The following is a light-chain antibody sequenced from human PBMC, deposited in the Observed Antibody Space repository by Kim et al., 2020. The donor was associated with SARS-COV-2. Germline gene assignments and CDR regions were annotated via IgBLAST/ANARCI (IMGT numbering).Light chain of an antibody. J-gene: IGLJ2*01. CDR3: QVWHGGSHHVI. CDR1: NIGGET. V-gene: IGLV3-21*04. CDR2: YDN. Sequence: AQGQTARITCGGDNIGGETVHWYRQKPGQAPVLVIFYDNDRPSGIPARFSGSNSGNTATLTISRVEAGDEADYFCQVWHGGSHHVIFGGGTQLTVL.